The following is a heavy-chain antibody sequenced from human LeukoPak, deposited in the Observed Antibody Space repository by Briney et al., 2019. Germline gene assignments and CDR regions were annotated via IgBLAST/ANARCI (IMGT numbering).Heavy chain of an antibody. J-gene: IGHJ4*02. CDR1: VGTLSSYT. CDR2: IIPIFGTA. V-gene: IGHV1-69*05. CDR3: ATGTEAFGESRFRFDY. Sequence: ASVKVSCKPSVGTLSSYTISWVRQAPGQGVEWMGGIIPIFGTANYAQKFRGRVTITTDESTSTAYMELSSLRSEDTAVYYCATGTEAFGESRFRFDYWGQGTLVTVSS. D-gene: IGHD3-10*01.